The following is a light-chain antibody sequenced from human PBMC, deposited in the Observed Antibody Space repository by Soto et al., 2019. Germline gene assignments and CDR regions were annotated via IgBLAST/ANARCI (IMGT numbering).Light chain of an antibody. Sequence: DLRMTQSPAPLSASLGDRVTLTCRASQSIKSWLAWYQQKPGKAPKLLIYEASSLESGVPSRFSGRGSGTEFTLTISSLQADDYATFYCQQYHTDWTFGQGTKVDIK. CDR3: QQYHTDWT. V-gene: IGKV1-5*03. CDR1: QSIKSW. J-gene: IGKJ1*01. CDR2: EAS.